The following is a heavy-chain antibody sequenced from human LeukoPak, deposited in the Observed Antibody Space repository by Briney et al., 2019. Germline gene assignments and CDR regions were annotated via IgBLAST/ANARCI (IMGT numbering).Heavy chain of an antibody. CDR2: ISSKGGST. CDR1: GSTFSSYA. CDR3: ARGGNGHYYDSSGYRSYHYYMDV. V-gene: IGHV3-64*01. D-gene: IGHD3-22*01. Sequence: GGSLRLSCAASGSTFSSYAMHWVRQAPGKGLEYVSAISSKGGSTYYANSVKGRFTISRDNSKNTLYLQMGSLRAEDMAVYYCARGGNGHYYDSSGYRSYHYYMDVWGKGTTVTVSS. J-gene: IGHJ6*03.